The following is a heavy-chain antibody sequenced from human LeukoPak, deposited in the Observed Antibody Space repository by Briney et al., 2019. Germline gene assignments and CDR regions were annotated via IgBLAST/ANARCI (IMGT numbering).Heavy chain of an antibody. CDR3: ARGPNKSDGGNSGSAWFDP. J-gene: IGHJ5*02. D-gene: IGHD4-23*01. Sequence: ASVKVSCKASGYTFTTYDINWVRRATGQGLEWMGWMNPNSGNTGYAQKFQGRATMTRNTSISTAYMELGSLRSEDTAVYYCARGPNKSDGGNSGSAWFDPWGQGTLVTVSS. V-gene: IGHV1-8*01. CDR2: MNPNSGNT. CDR1: GYTFTTYD.